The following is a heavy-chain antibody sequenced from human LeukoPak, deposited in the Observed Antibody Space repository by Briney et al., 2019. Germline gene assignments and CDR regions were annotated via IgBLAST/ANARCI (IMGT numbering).Heavy chain of an antibody. CDR2: FDPEDGET. D-gene: IGHD3-10*01. CDR3: ATRVLLWFGDLGYFDY. Sequence: ASVKVSCKVSGYTLTELSMHWVRQAPGKGLEWMGGFDPEDGETIYAQKFQGRVTMTEDTSTDTAYMEPSSLRSEDTAVYYCATRVLLWFGDLGYFDYWGQGTLVTVSS. J-gene: IGHJ4*02. V-gene: IGHV1-24*01. CDR1: GYTLTELS.